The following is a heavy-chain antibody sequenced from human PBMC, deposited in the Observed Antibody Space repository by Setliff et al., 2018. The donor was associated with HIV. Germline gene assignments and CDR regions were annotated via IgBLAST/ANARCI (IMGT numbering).Heavy chain of an antibody. CDR2: ISIGSGAAI. J-gene: IGHJ6*02. D-gene: IGHD3-10*01. CDR3: ARDYLYYNMYNGSPVYGMDV. V-gene: IGHV3-21*01. CDR1: GFTFSNCD. Sequence: GGSLRLSCAGSGFTFSNCDMHWVRQVPGRGLEWVSSISIGSGAAIYYAESVQGRFTVSRDNSKNSLYLQMNSLRVEDTAVYYCARDYLYYNMYNGSPVYGMDVWGQGTTVTVSS.